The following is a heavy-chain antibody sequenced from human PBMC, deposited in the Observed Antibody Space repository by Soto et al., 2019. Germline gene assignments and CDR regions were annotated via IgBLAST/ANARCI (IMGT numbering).Heavy chain of an antibody. CDR3: ARRGPYSAIYGMDV. D-gene: IGHD6-13*01. J-gene: IGHJ6*02. CDR2: IDPSDSYT. CDR1: GYSFTSYW. Sequence: RGESLKISCKGSGYSFTSYWISWVRQMPGKGLEWMGRIDPSDSYTNYSPSFQGHVTISADKSISTAYLQWSSLKASDTAMYYCARRGPYSAIYGMDVWGQGTTATVSS. V-gene: IGHV5-10-1*01.